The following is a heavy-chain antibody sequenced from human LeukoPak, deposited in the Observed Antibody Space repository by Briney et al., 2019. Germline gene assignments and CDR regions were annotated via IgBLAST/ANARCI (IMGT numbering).Heavy chain of an antibody. CDR2: IRPSGGAT. Sequence: GGSLRLSCAASGFTFSNHAMSWVRQSQGKGLEWVSSIRPSGGATYYADAVKGRFTISRDNSKNTLYLQMNSLRAEDTAVYYCAKDRGSGSYYGSDYWGQGTLVTVSS. V-gene: IGHV3-23*01. CDR3: AKDRGSGSYYGSDY. CDR1: GFTFSNHA. J-gene: IGHJ4*02. D-gene: IGHD3-10*01.